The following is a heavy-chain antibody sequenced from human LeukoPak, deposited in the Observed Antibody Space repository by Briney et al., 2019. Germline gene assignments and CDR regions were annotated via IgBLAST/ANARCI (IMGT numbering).Heavy chain of an antibody. CDR2: ISYDGSNK. J-gene: IGHJ3*02. Sequence: PGRSLRLSCAASGFTFSSYAMHWVRQAPGKGLEWVAVISYDGSNKYYADSVKGRFTISRDNSKNTLYLQMNSLRAEDTAVYYCARDHRQWLVLGAFDIWGQGTMVTVSS. V-gene: IGHV3-30-3*01. CDR1: GFTFSSYA. CDR3: ARDHRQWLVLGAFDI. D-gene: IGHD6-19*01.